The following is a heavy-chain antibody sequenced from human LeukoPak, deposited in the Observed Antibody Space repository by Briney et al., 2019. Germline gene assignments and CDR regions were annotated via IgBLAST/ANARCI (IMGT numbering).Heavy chain of an antibody. Sequence: SETLSLTCTVSGGSISRHYWSWIRQPPGKGLEWIGYIYYSGSTNYNPSLKSRVTISVDTSKNQFSLKLSSVTAADTAVYYCAGRFLEWFPFDYWGQGTLVTVSS. CDR3: AGRFLEWFPFDY. D-gene: IGHD3-3*01. V-gene: IGHV4-59*11. CDR2: IYYSGST. CDR1: GGSISRHY. J-gene: IGHJ4*02.